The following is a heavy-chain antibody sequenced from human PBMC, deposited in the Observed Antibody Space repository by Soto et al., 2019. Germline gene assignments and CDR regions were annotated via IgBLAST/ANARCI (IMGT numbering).Heavy chain of an antibody. Sequence: EVLLVESGGGLVQPGGSLRLSCAASGFTFSAYDMNWVRQAPGKGLEWVSQINPHGSAMYYAESVRGRFTISRDNAKNSMYLQMNSLRSEDTAFYYCARDHDWSSDYWGQGTLVTVSS. CDR2: INPHGSAM. D-gene: IGHD3-9*01. CDR1: GFTFSAYD. J-gene: IGHJ4*02. V-gene: IGHV3-48*01. CDR3: ARDHDWSSDY.